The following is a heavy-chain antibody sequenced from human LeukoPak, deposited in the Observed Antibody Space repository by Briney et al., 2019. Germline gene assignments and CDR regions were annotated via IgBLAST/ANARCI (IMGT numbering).Heavy chain of an antibody. J-gene: IGHJ4*02. CDR1: GYSFSSGYV. Sequence: SESLSLTCTVSGYSFSSGYVWGWIRQAPGKRLEWLGSIPQSGSTYDTPSLKGRVTLSVDTSKNQVYMKRSSVTAADTAVYYCARSEINDYIKYWGQGILVTVS. V-gene: IGHV4-38-2*02. CDR2: IPQSGST. D-gene: IGHD3-16*01. CDR3: ARSEINDYIKY.